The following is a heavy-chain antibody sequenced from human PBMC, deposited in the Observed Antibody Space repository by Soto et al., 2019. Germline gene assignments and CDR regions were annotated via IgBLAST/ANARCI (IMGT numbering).Heavy chain of an antibody. V-gene: IGHV1-2*02. CDR3: ARALEYTSSSLDY. J-gene: IGHJ4*02. D-gene: IGHD6-6*01. Sequence: KFQGRVTMTRDTSISTVYMELSSLRSDDTAVYYCARALEYTSSSLDYWGKGTLVTVSS.